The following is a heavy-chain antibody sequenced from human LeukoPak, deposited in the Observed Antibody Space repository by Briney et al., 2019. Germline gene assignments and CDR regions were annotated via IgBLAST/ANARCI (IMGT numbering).Heavy chain of an antibody. Sequence: ASVKVSCKVSGYTLTELSMYWVRQAPGKGLVWVGGFDPEDGEKIYAQKFQGRVTMTEDTSTDTAYMELSSLRSEDTAAYYWATPTVGYYSGSGRSSWFDPWGQGTLVTVSS. CDR1: GYTLTELS. CDR2: FDPEDGEK. V-gene: IGHV1-24*01. J-gene: IGHJ5*02. D-gene: IGHD3-10*01. CDR3: ATPTVGYYSGSGRSSWFDP.